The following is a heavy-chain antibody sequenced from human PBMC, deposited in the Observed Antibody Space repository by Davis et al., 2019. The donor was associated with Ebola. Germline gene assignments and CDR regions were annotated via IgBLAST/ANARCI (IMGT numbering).Heavy chain of an antibody. CDR1: GGTFTSYD. CDR2: MNPNSGNT. J-gene: IGHJ6*02. D-gene: IGHD4-17*01. Sequence: AASVKVSCKASGGTFTSYDINWVRQATGQGLEWMGWMNPNSGNTGYAQKFQGRVTMTRNTSISTAYMELSSLRSEDTAVYYCARGGEYGDLYYYGMDVWGQETTVTVSS. CDR3: ARGGEYGDLYYYGMDV. V-gene: IGHV1-8*01.